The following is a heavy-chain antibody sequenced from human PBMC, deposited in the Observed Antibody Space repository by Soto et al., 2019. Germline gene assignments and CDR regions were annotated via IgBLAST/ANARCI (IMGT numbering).Heavy chain of an antibody. V-gene: IGHV3-11*01. CDR3: AREYSAYHYHVDF. CDR2: ISTSARII. D-gene: IGHD4-4*01. Sequence: QVQLVESGGALVKPGGSLRLSCAASGFTFSDYFMTWIRQAPGEGLEWVAYISTSARIINYADSVKGRVTISRDNAKNSLYMQMNSLRAEDTAVYFCAREYSAYHYHVDFWGQGTVVTVSS. J-gene: IGHJ4*02. CDR1: GFTFSDYF.